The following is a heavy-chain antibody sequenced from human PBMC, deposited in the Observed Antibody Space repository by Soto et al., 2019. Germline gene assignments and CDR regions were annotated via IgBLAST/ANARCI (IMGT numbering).Heavy chain of an antibody. CDR3: ARARRADMITYWFYDL. Sequence: QMQLQESGPGLVKPSETLSLTCTVSGGSFNSYYWSWIRQSAGKGLEWIGRVYVRGSLGSNPSLRSRVFMSVDTSKNQFSLNLTSVTAADTAVYFCARARRADMITYWFYDLWGRCTLVTVSS. CDR1: GGSFNSYY. V-gene: IGHV4-4*07. J-gene: IGHJ2*01. D-gene: IGHD3-16*01. CDR2: VYVRGSL.